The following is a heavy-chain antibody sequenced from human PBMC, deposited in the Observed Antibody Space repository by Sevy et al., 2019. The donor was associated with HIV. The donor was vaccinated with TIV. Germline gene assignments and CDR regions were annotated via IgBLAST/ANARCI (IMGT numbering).Heavy chain of an antibody. Sequence: GGSLRLSCAASGFIFSDYYMSWIRQAPGKGLELVSYISGSGNTIYYTDSVKGRFTISRDNAKDSLYLQMNSLRAEDTAVYYCARAGGSWALGYWGQGSLVTVSS. CDR2: ISGSGNTI. D-gene: IGHD1-26*01. CDR1: GFIFSDYY. CDR3: ARAGGSWALGY. J-gene: IGHJ4*02. V-gene: IGHV3-11*01.